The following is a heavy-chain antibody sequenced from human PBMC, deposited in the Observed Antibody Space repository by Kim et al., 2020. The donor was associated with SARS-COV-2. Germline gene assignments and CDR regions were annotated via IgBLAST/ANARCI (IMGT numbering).Heavy chain of an antibody. CDR2: INPDSGVT. V-gene: IGHV1-2*05. J-gene: IGHJ4*02. CDR1: GYTFTTRY. Sequence: SVKVSCKTSGYTFTTRYLHWVRQAPGHGLEWMGRINPDSGVTDYAQRFQGRVTMTRDKSISTVYMELSSLKSDDTVVYYCARGNTETIDYWGQGTLVTVSS. CDR3: ARGNTETIDY.